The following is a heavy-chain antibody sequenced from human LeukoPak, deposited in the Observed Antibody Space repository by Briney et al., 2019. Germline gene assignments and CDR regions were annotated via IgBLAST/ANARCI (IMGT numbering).Heavy chain of an antibody. J-gene: IGHJ4*02. V-gene: IGHV3-30*18. Sequence: GGSLRLSCAASGFTFSSYWMHWVRQAPGKGLEWVAVISYDGSNKYYADSVKGRFTISRDNSKNTLYLQMNSLRAEDTAVYYCAKGVDTYYFDYWGQGTLVTVSS. CDR3: AKGVDTYYFDY. CDR2: ISYDGSNK. CDR1: GFTFSSYW.